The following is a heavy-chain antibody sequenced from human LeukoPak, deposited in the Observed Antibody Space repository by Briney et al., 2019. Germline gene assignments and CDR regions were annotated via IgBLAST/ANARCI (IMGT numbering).Heavy chain of an antibody. CDR3: AKIAVAGTLDY. D-gene: IGHD6-19*01. CDR2: ISSSGSTI. J-gene: IGHJ4*02. Sequence: PGGSLRLSCAASGFTFSSYSMNWVRQAPGKGLEWVSYISSSGSTIYYADSVKGRFTISRDNSKNTLYLQMNSLRAEDTAVYYCAKIAVAGTLDYWGQGTLVTVSS. CDR1: GFTFSSYS. V-gene: IGHV3-48*01.